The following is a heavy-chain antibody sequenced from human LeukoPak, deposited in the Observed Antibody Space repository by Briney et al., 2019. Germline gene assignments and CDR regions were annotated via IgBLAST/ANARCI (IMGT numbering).Heavy chain of an antibody. D-gene: IGHD6-13*01. CDR3: ILAAAGPAY. CDR1: GFTFSSYA. V-gene: IGHV3-15*01. J-gene: IGHJ4*02. Sequence: GGSLRLSCAASGFTFSSYAMSWVRQAPGKGLEWVGRIRGKTDGETTDYAAPVQGRFTISRDDSKDTLYLQMNSLKTEDTAVYYCILAAAGPAYWGQGTLVTVSS. CDR2: IRGKTDGETT.